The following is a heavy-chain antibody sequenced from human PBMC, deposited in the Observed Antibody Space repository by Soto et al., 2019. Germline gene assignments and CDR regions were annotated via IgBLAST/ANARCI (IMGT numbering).Heavy chain of an antibody. CDR1: GFPFTKAW. V-gene: IGHV3-15*01. CDR2: IRSKLDGGTT. D-gene: IGHD3-3*01. J-gene: IGHJ4*02. CDR3: ATDSPLFGSGYYGVDY. Sequence: GGSLRLSCAASGFPFTKAWMSWVRQAPGKGLEWVGRIRSKLDGGTTDYSAPVKGRFTISREDSKNTLYLQMNSLKTEDSAVYYCATDSPLFGSGYYGVDYWGGGPQAPVP.